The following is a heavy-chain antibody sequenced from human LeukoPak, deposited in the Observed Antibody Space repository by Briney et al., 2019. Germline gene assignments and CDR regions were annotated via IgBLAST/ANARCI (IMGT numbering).Heavy chain of an antibody. CDR2: IYYSGST. CDR3: ARHREDYYDSSGYYLDY. D-gene: IGHD3-22*01. CDR1: GGSISSSSYY. Sequence: SETLSLTCTVSGGSISSSSYYWGWIRQPPGKRLEWIGSIYYSGSTYYNPSLKSRVTISVDTSKNQFSLKLSSVTAADTAVYYCARHREDYYDSSGYYLDYWGQGTLVTVSS. J-gene: IGHJ4*02. V-gene: IGHV4-39*01.